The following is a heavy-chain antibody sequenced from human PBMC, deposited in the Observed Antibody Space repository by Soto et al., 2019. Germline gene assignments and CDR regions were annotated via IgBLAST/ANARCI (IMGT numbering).Heavy chain of an antibody. V-gene: IGHV4-39*01. CDR2: IYFSVYS. CDR3: ARRITGTSREFDY. Sequence: SETLSLTCTVSDDSINSDKYYWGWIRQPPGKGLERIESIYFSVYSYYNPSLKSRVTMSVDMSSNQFSLKLSSVTAADTAVYYCARRITGTSREFDYWGQGTLVTVSS. D-gene: IGHD1-1*01. CDR1: DDSINSDKYY. J-gene: IGHJ4*02.